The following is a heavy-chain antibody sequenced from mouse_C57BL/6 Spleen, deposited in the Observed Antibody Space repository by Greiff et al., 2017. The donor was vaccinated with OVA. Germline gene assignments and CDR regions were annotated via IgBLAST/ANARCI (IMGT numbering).Heavy chain of an antibody. V-gene: IGHV5-17*01. CDR1: GFTFSDYG. Sequence: DVMLVESGGGLVKPGGSLKLSCAASGFTFSDYGMHWVRQAPEKGLEWVAYISSGSSTIYYADTVKGRFTISRDNAKNTLFLQMTSLRSEDTAMYYCAKEDFDYWGQGTTLTVSS. CDR2: ISSGSSTI. J-gene: IGHJ2*01. CDR3: AKEDFDY.